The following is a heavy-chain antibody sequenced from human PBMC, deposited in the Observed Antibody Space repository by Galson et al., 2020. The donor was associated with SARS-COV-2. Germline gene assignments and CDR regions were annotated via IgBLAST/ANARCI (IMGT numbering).Heavy chain of an antibody. CDR3: ARDPLAGWGGPHLCGTSCHSLDY. CDR2: INQDGSEK. D-gene: IGHD2-2*01. J-gene: IGHJ4*02. Sequence: GGSLRLSCAASGFTFSNYWMNWVRHTPGKGLEWVAHINQDGSEKYYVDSVNGRFTISRDNAENSLYLQMYSLGAGDTAVYYCARDPLAGWGGPHLCGTSCHSLDYWGQGTLVTVSS. CDR1: GFTFSNYW. V-gene: IGHV3-7*01.